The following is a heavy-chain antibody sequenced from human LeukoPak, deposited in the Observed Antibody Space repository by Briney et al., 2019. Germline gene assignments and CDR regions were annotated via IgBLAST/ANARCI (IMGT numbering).Heavy chain of an antibody. V-gene: IGHV4-31*03. D-gene: IGHD4-23*01. CDR3: ARDLFRGYGGKGDYYYYGMDV. CDR1: DGSISSGGYY. Sequence: SETLSLTCTVSDGSISSGGYYWSWIRQHPGKGLEWIGYIYYSGSTYYNPSLKSRVTISVDTSKNQFSLKLSSVTAADTAVYYCARDLFRGYGGKGDYYYYGMDVWGQGTTVTVSS. CDR2: IYYSGST. J-gene: IGHJ6*02.